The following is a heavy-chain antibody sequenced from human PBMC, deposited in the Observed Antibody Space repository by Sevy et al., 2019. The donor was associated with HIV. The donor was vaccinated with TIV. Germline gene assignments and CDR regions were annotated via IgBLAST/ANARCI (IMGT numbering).Heavy chain of an antibody. D-gene: IGHD1-26*01. J-gene: IGHJ3*01. CDR1: GFTFSNYG. CDR3: AKGSKANDSAFDL. CDR2: VSYDGSTK. Sequence: GGSLRLSCAASGFTFSNYGMHWVRQAPGKGLEWVAVVSYDGSTKYYADFVKGRFTISRDNSKNTVYLQMNTLRTEDTAVFYCAKGSKANDSAFDLWGQWTMVTVSS. V-gene: IGHV3-30*18.